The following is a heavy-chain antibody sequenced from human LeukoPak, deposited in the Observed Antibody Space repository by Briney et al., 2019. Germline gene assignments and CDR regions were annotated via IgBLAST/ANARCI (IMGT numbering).Heavy chain of an antibody. Sequence: PGGSLRLSCAASGVTFSSYAMGWVRQAPGKGLEWVSAISGSGGSTYYADSVKGRFTISRDNSKNTLYLQMNSLRAEDTAVYYCAKDLAQQWLIVFDYWGQGTLVTVSS. V-gene: IGHV3-23*01. CDR2: ISGSGGST. D-gene: IGHD6-19*01. CDR3: AKDLAQQWLIVFDY. CDR1: GVTFSSYA. J-gene: IGHJ4*02.